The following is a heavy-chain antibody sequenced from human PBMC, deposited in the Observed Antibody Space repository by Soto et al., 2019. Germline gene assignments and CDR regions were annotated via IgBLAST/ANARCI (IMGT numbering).Heavy chain of an antibody. D-gene: IGHD3-16*01. CDR2: ISSSSSYI. Sequence: PGGSLRLSCAASGFTFSSYSMNWVRQAPGKGLEWVSSISSSSSYIYYADSVKGRFTISRDNSKNTLYLQMNSLRAEDTAVYYCARSTFQSRDAFYIWGQGTMVTVSS. CDR1: GFTFSSYS. V-gene: IGHV3-21*01. J-gene: IGHJ3*02. CDR3: ARSTFQSRDAFYI.